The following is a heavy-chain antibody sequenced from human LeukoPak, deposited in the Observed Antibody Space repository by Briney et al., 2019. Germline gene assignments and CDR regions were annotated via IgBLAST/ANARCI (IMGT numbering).Heavy chain of an antibody. CDR2: IDISGGST. Sequence: GSLRLSCVASGFTFSSHAMCWVRQAPGKGLEWVASIDISGGSTYYEDSVQGRFTISRDNSKNTLYLEMNSLRVEDTALYYCANEVRPNDYWGQGTLVTVSS. V-gene: IGHV3-23*01. D-gene: IGHD1-1*01. CDR3: ANEVRPNDY. CDR1: GFTFSSHA. J-gene: IGHJ4*02.